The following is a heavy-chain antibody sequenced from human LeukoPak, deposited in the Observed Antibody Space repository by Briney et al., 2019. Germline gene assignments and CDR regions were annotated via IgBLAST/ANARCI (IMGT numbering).Heavy chain of an antibody. CDR3: ARGYDFWSGYSEGFDY. Sequence: ASVKVSCKASGYTFTGYYMHWVRQAPGQGLEWMGWINPNSGGTNYAQKFQGRVTMTRDTSISTAYMELSRLRSDDTAVYYCARGYDFWSGYSEGFDYWGQGTLVTVSS. CDR1: GYTFTGYY. D-gene: IGHD3-3*01. CDR2: INPNSGGT. J-gene: IGHJ4*02. V-gene: IGHV1-2*02.